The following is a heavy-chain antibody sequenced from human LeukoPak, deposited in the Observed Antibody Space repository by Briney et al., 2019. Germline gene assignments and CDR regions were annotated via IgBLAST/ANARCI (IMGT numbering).Heavy chain of an antibody. CDR1: GGSISSGGYY. D-gene: IGHD6-19*01. CDR2: IYYSGST. V-gene: IGHV4-31*03. CDR3: ARTGVSGWYPRGYFDY. J-gene: IGHJ4*02. Sequence: PSQTLSLTCTVSGGSISSGGYYWSWIRQHPGKGLEWIGYIYYSGSTYYNPSLKSRVTISVDTSKNQFSLKLSSVTAADTAVYYCARTGVSGWYPRGYFDYWGQGTLVTVSS.